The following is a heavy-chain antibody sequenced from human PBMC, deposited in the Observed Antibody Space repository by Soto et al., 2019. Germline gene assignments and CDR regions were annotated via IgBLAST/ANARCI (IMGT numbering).Heavy chain of an antibody. CDR1: GGSISSGGYS. CDR3: ARTRIVAKEGRWFDP. Sequence: SETLSLTCAVSGGSISSGGYSWSWIRQPPGKGLEWIGYIYHSGSTYYNPSLKSRVTISVDRSKNQFSLKLSSVTAADTAVYYCARTRIVAKEGRWFDPWGQGTLVTVSS. J-gene: IGHJ5*02. D-gene: IGHD5-12*01. CDR2: IYHSGST. V-gene: IGHV4-30-2*01.